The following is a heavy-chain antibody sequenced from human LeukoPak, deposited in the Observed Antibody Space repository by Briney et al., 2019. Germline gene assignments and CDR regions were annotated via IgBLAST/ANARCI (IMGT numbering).Heavy chain of an antibody. D-gene: IGHD6-6*01. Sequence: TSETLSLTCTVSGGSISSYYWSWIRQPPGKGLEWIGYIYYSGSTNYNPSLKSRVTISVDTSKNQFSLKLSSVTAADTAVYYCARASPARLDYWGQGTLVTVSS. CDR2: IYYSGST. CDR1: GGSISSYY. J-gene: IGHJ4*02. V-gene: IGHV4-59*12. CDR3: ARASPARLDY.